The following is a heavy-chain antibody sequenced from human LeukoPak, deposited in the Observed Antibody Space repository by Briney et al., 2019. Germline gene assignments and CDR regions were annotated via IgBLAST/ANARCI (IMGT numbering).Heavy chain of an antibody. CDR1: GFTFSSYG. J-gene: IGHJ6*02. D-gene: IGHD3-3*01. CDR2: ISGSGGST. Sequence: GGSLRLSCAASGFTFSSYGMHWVRQAPGKGLEWVSAISGSGGSTYYADSVKGRFTISRDNSKNTLYLQMNSLRAEDTAVYYCTKLGAIFGVVIIDYYYYGMDVWGQGTTVTVSS. CDR3: TKLGAIFGVVIIDYYYYGMDV. V-gene: IGHV3-23*01.